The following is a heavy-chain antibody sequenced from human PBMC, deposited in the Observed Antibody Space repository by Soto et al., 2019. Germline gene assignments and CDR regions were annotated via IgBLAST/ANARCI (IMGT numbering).Heavy chain of an antibody. Sequence: GASVKVSCKASGGTFSSYAISWVRQAPGQGLEWMGGIIPIFGTANYAQKFQGRVTITADESTSTAYMELSSLRSEDTAVYYCARGRGYCSSTSCYVFDYWGQGTLVTVSS. D-gene: IGHD2-2*01. V-gene: IGHV1-69*13. CDR1: GGTFSSYA. CDR2: IIPIFGTA. CDR3: ARGRGYCSSTSCYVFDY. J-gene: IGHJ4*02.